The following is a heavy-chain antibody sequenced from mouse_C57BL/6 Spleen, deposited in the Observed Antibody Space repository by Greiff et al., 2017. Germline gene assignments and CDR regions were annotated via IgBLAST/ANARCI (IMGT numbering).Heavy chain of an antibody. Sequence: EVKLVESGAGLVKPGGSLKLSCAASGFTFSSYAMSWVRQTPEQGLEWVAYISSGGGYINYADTVKGRFTISRDKARNTLYLQMSSLKSEDTAMYYCTRVPYDEYDGYYGDYWGQGTTLTVSS. J-gene: IGHJ2*01. D-gene: IGHD2-4*01. CDR3: TRVPYDEYDGYYGDY. CDR1: GFTFSSYA. V-gene: IGHV5-9-1*02. CDR2: ISSGGGYI.